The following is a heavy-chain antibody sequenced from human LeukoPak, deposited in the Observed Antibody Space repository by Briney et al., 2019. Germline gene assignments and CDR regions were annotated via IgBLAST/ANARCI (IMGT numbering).Heavy chain of an antibody. J-gene: IGHJ4*02. CDR2: ISSNGGST. D-gene: IGHD6-19*01. Sequence: GGSLRLSCAASGFTFSSYAMHWVRQAPGKGLEYVSAISSNGGSTYYANSVKGRFTISRDNSKNTLYLQMNSLRAEDMAFYYCTRSSGWYNYFDYWGQGTLVTVSS. CDR3: TRSSGWYNYFDY. CDR1: GFTFSSYA. V-gene: IGHV3-64*01.